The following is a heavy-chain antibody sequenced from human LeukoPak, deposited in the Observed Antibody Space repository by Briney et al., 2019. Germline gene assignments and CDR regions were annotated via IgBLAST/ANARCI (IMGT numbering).Heavy chain of an antibody. CDR1: GGSFSGYY. J-gene: IGHJ4*02. CDR2: INHSGST. D-gene: IGHD3-22*01. Sequence: PSETLSLTCAVYGGSFSGYYWSWIRHPPGKGLEWIGEINHSGSTNYNPSLKSRVTISVDTSKNQFSLKLSSVTAADTAVYYCARGSLHYYYDSSGYFDYWGQGTLVTVSS. V-gene: IGHV4-34*01. CDR3: ARGSLHYYYDSSGYFDY.